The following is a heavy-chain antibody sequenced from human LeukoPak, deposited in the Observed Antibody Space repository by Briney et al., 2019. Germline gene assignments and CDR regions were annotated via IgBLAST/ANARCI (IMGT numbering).Heavy chain of an antibody. V-gene: IGHV1-18*01. CDR2: ISGSNGNT. CDR1: CYTFSRNG. D-gene: IGHD5-12*01. J-gene: IGHJ4*02. CDR3: ARSGRGTYYYFDF. Sequence: GASVKVSFKGSCYTFSRNGISWGRQAPGEGVEWMGWISGSNGNTNYAQKFLGRVTMTADTSTSTAYMELRSLTSDDTAVYYCARSGRGTYYYFDFWGQGTLVTVSS.